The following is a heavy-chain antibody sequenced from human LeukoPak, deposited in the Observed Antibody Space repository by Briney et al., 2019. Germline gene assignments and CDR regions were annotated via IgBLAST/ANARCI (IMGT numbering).Heavy chain of an antibody. V-gene: IGHV1-2*06. CDR2: INPNSGGT. J-gene: IGHJ4*02. D-gene: IGHD6-13*01. Sequence: ASVKVSCKASGYTFTGYYMHWVRQAPGQGLEWMGRINPNSGGTNYAQKFQGRVTMIRDTSISTAYMELSRLRSDDTAVYYCALDLYSSSWYRAGDYWGQGTLVTVSS. CDR3: ALDLYSSSWYRAGDY. CDR1: GYTFTGYY.